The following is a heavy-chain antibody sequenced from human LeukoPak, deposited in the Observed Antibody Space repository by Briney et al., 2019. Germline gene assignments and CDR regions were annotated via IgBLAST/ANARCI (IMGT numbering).Heavy chain of an antibody. V-gene: IGHV3-23*01. CDR2: ISGSGGST. J-gene: IGHJ4*02. CDR3: ARAAGSPDY. CDR1: GFTFNTYG. Sequence: GGSLRLSCAASGFTFNTYGMNWVRQAPGKELELVSSISGSGGSTFYADSVKGHFTISRDNSKNTLSLQMSSLRAEDTAVYYCARAAGSPDYWGQGTLVTVSS.